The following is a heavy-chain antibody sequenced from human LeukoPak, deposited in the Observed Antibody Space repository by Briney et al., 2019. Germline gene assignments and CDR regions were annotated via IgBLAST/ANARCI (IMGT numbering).Heavy chain of an antibody. CDR2: INHSGST. Sequence: AETLSLTCSVYGGSFSGYYWIWIRPPPGKGLEGIGEINHSGSTNYNAPLKSRVTISVDTSKNQFSLILSSVAAADTALYNCARGYRYYGNSVDHWGQGTLVTVSS. CDR1: GGSFSGYY. D-gene: IGHD4-23*01. CDR3: ARGYRYYGNSVDH. V-gene: IGHV4-34*01. J-gene: IGHJ4*02.